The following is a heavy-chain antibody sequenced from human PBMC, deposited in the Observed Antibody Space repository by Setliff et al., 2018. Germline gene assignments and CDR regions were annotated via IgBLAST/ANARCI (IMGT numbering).Heavy chain of an antibody. CDR1: GFTFNSHA. V-gene: IGHV3-33*01. CDR3: VTDPPGSGWAFDC. CDR2: TWSDGNNK. Sequence: GGSLRLSCAASGFTFNSHAMHWVRQAPGKGLEWVAMTWSDGNNKYYAASVKGLFTVSRDNSKNTVSLQMNSLRPEDTAIYYCVTDPPGSGWAFDCWGQGTLVTVSS. J-gene: IGHJ4*02. D-gene: IGHD6-19*01.